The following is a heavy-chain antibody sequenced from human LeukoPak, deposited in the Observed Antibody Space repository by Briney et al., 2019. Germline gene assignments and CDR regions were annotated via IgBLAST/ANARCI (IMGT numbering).Heavy chain of an antibody. CDR1: GFTVSSNY. V-gene: IGHV3-53*01. CDR3: ARSSMGQIDY. D-gene: IGHD5-24*01. J-gene: IGHJ4*02. Sequence: GGSLRLSCAASGFTVSSNYMSWVRQALGKGLEWVSVIYSGGSTYYADSVKGRFTISRDNSKNTLYLQMNSLSAEDTAVYYCARSSMGQIDYWGQGTLVTVSS. CDR2: IYSGGST.